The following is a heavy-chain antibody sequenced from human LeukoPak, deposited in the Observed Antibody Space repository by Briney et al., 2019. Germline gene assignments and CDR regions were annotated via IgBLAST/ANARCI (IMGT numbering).Heavy chain of an antibody. V-gene: IGHV4-39*07. CDR3: ARSDSSGHYYVSH. D-gene: IGHD3-22*01. CDR1: GGSIRSSSYY. Sequence: AESLSLTCTVSGGSIRSSSYYWGWERPPRGKGLEWIGHISYSGSTFYNPSLKSRVTISTDTSKNQFSPMLSSVTAADTAMYYCARSDSSGHYYVSHWGQGTLLTVSS. J-gene: IGHJ4*02. CDR2: ISYSGST.